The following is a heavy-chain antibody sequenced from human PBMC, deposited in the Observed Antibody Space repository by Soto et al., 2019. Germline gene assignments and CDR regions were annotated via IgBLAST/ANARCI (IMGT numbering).Heavy chain of an antibody. CDR2: IKSKTDGGTT. J-gene: IGHJ4*02. CDR1: GFTFSNAW. Sequence: PGESLRLSCEASGFTFSNAWRNWVRQAPGKGLEWVGRIKSKTDGGTTNNTAPIKGRITISREKSKNTLYLQMNSLKTEDTAVYYCTTFFDCTNGVCYSYWGQGP. V-gene: IGHV3-15*07. CDR3: TTFFDCTNGVCYSY. D-gene: IGHD2-8*01.